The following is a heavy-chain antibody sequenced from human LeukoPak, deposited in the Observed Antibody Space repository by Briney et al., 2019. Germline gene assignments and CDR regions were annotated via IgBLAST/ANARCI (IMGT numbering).Heavy chain of an antibody. CDR2: INPKSGGT. D-gene: IGHD6-13*01. CDR1: GYTFTGYY. V-gene: IGHV1-2*02. CDR3: ARPAGVSSSWYPDAFDI. Sequence: GASVKVSCKASGYTFTGYYMHWVRQAPGQGLEWMGWINPKSGGTNYAQKFQGRVTMTRDTSISTAHMELSRLRSDDTAVYYCARPAGVSSSWYPDAFDIWGQGTMVTVSS. J-gene: IGHJ3*02.